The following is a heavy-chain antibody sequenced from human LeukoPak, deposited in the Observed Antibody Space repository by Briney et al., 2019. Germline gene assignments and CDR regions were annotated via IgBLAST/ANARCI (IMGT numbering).Heavy chain of an antibody. D-gene: IGHD2-21*01. J-gene: IGHJ4*02. CDR3: ARDKVVVIAYFDY. CDR2: ISSSGSYI. V-gene: IGHV3-21*01. Sequence: PGGSLRLSCAASGFTFSSYSMNWVRQAPGKGLGWVSSISSSGSYIYYADSVKGRFTISRDNAKNSLYLQMNSLRAEDTAVYYCARDKVVVIAYFDYWGQGTLVTVSS. CDR1: GFTFSSYS.